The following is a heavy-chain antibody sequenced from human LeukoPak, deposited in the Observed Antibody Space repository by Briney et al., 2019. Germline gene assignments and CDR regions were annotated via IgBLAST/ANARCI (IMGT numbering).Heavy chain of an antibody. CDR2: VYYSGST. CDR1: GGSISSYY. J-gene: IGHJ5*02. D-gene: IGHD3-22*01. V-gene: IGHV4-59*13. CDR3: ARAPYTSGFYFFDP. Sequence: EXLSLTXTVSGGSISSYYWSWIRQPPGKGLEWIGYVYYSGSTTYNPSLKSQVTISVDTSKNQFSLKLSSVTAADTAVYYCARAPYTSGFYFFDPWGQGTLVTVSS.